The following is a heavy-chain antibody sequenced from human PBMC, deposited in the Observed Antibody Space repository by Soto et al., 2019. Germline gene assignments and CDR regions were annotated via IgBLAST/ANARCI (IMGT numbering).Heavy chain of an antibody. V-gene: IGHV4-39*07. D-gene: IGHD4-17*01. CDR1: GGSISSGGYY. CDR2: IYHSGST. CDR3: ARGTTVETGSY. J-gene: IGHJ4*02. Sequence: SETLSLTCTVSGGSISSGGYYWSWVRQPPGKGLEWIGEIYHSGSTNYNPSLKSRVTISVDKSKNQFSLKLSSVTAADTAVYYCARGTTVETGSYWGQGTLVTVAS.